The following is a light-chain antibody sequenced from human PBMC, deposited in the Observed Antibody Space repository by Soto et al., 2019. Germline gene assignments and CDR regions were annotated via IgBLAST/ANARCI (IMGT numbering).Light chain of an antibody. CDR1: SSDVGGYNY. J-gene: IGLJ3*02. Sequence: QSALTQPRSVSGSPGQSVTISCTGTSSDVGGYNYVSWYQQHPGKAPKLMIYDVSERPSGVPERFSGSKSGNTASLTISGLQAEDEADYYCSSYAGSYTRVFGGGTKLTVL. CDR3: SSYAGSYTRV. CDR2: DVS. V-gene: IGLV2-11*01.